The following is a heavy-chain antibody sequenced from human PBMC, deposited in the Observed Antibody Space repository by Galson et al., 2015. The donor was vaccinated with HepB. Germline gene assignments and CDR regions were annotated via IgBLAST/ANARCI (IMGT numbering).Heavy chain of an antibody. Sequence: SVKVSCKASGGTFSSYAISWVRQAPGQGLEWMGGIIPIFGTANYAQKFQGRVTITADESTSTAYMELSSLRSEDTAVYYCASNNMTPRAFDIWGQGTMVTVSS. V-gene: IGHV1-69*13. CDR1: GGTFSSYA. CDR3: ASNNMTPRAFDI. CDR2: IIPIFGTA. D-gene: IGHD1/OR15-1a*01. J-gene: IGHJ3*02.